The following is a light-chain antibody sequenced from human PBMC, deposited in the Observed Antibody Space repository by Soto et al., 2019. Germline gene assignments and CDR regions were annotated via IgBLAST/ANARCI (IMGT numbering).Light chain of an antibody. CDR1: QSVSSNY. V-gene: IGKV3-20*01. Sequence: EIVLTQSPGTLSLSPGERATLSCRASQSVSSNYLAWYQQKPGQAPRLLIYGASSRATGIPDRFSGSGSGTDFTLTISRLEPEDFAVYSCQQYGTSPLTFGGGTEIQIK. CDR2: GAS. J-gene: IGKJ4*01. CDR3: QQYGTSPLT.